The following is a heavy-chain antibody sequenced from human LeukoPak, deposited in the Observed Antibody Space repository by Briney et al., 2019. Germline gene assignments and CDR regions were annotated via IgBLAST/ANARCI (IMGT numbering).Heavy chain of an antibody. D-gene: IGHD6-13*01. CDR1: GFSISSGYY. V-gene: IGHV4-38-2*02. CDR2: ISHSGST. J-gene: IGHJ3*02. CDR3: ARGRFGIAAAGTGLGI. Sequence: SETLSLTCTVSGFSISSGYYWGWIRQPPGKGLEWIGSISHSGSTYYNPSLKSRVTISVDTSKNQFSLKLSSVTAADTAVYYCARGRFGIAAAGTGLGIWGQGTMVTVSS.